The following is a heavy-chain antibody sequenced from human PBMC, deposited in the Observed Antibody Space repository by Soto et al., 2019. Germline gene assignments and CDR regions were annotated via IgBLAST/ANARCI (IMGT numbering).Heavy chain of an antibody. CDR2: ISYDGSNK. CDR1: GFTFSSYG. V-gene: IGHV3-30*18. J-gene: IGHJ4*02. D-gene: IGHD6-25*01. CDR3: AKARHPLTDYYFDY. Sequence: GESLKISCAASGFTFSSYGMHWVRQAPGKGLEWVAVISYDGSNKYYADSVKGRFTISRDNSKNTLYLQMNSLRAEDTAVYYCAKARHPLTDYYFDYWGQGTLVTVSS.